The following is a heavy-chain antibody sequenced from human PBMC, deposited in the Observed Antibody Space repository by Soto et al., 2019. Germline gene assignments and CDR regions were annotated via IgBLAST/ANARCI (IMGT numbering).Heavy chain of an antibody. J-gene: IGHJ4*02. D-gene: IGHD3-16*02. CDR3: AVLGGVIVIPSPFDY. Sequence: ASVKVSCKQSGYTFTSYDINWVRQGTGQGLEWMGWMNPNSGNTGYAQKFQGRVTMTRNTSISTAYMELSSLRSEDTAVYYCAVLGGVIVIPSPFDYWGQGTLVTVSS. V-gene: IGHV1-8*01. CDR1: GYTFTSYD. CDR2: MNPNSGNT.